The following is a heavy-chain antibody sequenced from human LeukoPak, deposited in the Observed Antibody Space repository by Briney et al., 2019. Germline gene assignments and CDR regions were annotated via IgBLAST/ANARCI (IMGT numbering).Heavy chain of an antibody. V-gene: IGHV3-30*04. CDR2: ISYDGSNK. Sequence: GGSLRLSCAASGFTFSSYAMHWVRQAPGKGLEWVAVISYDGSNKYYADSVKGRFTFSRDNSKNTLYLQMNSLRAEDTAVYYCAKEYCSNSVCHSLDYWGQGTLVTVSS. CDR1: GFTFSSYA. CDR3: AKEYCSNSVCHSLDY. J-gene: IGHJ4*02. D-gene: IGHD2-8*01.